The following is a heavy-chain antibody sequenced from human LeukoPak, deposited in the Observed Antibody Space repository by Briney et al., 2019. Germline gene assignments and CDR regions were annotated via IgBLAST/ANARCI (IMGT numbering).Heavy chain of an antibody. CDR3: AKGLGFLPQFDY. CDR1: GFTFITEA. CDR2: ISNNGGTT. Sequence: GSLRLSCAVSGFTFITEAMTWVRQAPGKGLEWVSTISNNGGTTYYADSVKGRFTISRDNSRSTVYLQMNSLRAEDTAFYYCAKGLGFLPQFDYWGQGTLVAVSS. J-gene: IGHJ4*02. V-gene: IGHV3-23*01. D-gene: IGHD6-19*01.